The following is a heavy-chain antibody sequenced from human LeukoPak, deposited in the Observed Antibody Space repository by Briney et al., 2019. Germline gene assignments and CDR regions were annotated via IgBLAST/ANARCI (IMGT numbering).Heavy chain of an antibody. CDR2: ISGRGGST. V-gene: IGHV3-23*01. CDR1: GFTFSSYA. D-gene: IGHD5-18*01. CDR3: ARRKDTAMAPFDY. J-gene: IGHJ4*02. Sequence: GGSLRLSCAASGFTFSSYAMSWVRQAPGKGLEWVSAISGRGGSTYYADSVKGRFTISRDNSKNTLYLQMNSLRAEDTAVYYCARRKDTAMAPFDYWGQGTLVTVSS.